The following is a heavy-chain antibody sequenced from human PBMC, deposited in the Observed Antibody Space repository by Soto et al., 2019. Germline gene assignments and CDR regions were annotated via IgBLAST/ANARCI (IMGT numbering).Heavy chain of an antibody. CDR3: SRAVRGSYYDY. D-gene: IGHD1-26*01. CDR2: IYYSGST. J-gene: IGHJ4*02. CDR1: GGSISSGDYY. Sequence: SETLSLTCTVSGGSISSGDYYWSWIRQPPGKGLEWIGYIYYSGSTYYNPSLKSRVTISVDTSKNQFSLKLSSVTAADTAVYYCSRAVRGSYYDYWGQGTLVTVSS. V-gene: IGHV4-30-4*01.